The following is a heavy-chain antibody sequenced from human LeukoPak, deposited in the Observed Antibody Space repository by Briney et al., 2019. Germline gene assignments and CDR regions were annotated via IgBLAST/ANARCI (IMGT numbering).Heavy chain of an antibody. D-gene: IGHD3-3*01. J-gene: IGHJ6*03. CDR1: GFTFSSYG. V-gene: IGHV3-33*08. CDR3: ARLNYDFWSGIWEGYYMDV. Sequence: QPGGSLRLSCAASGFTFSSYGMHWVRQAPGKGLEWVAVIWYGGSNKYYADSVKGRFTISRDNSKNTLYLQMNSLRTEDTAVYYCARLNYDFWSGIWEGYYMDVWGKGTTVTVSS. CDR2: IWYGGSNK.